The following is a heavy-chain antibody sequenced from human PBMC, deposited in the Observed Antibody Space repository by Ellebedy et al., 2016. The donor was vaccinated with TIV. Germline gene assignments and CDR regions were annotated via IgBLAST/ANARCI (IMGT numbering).Heavy chain of an antibody. Sequence: GESLKISCAASGFTFRYYAMSWVRQAPGKGLEWVSTISVSGDTTYYADSVKGRFTISRDDSQNTLFLQMNNLRTEDTAVYYCAKDLRGGVPRYFDSWGQGTLVTVSS. CDR1: GFTFRYYA. V-gene: IGHV3-23*01. J-gene: IGHJ4*02. CDR2: ISVSGDTT. D-gene: IGHD2-8*02. CDR3: AKDLRGGVPRYFDS.